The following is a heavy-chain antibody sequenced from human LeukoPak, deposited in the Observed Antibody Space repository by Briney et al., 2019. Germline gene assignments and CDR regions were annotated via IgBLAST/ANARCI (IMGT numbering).Heavy chain of an antibody. Sequence: SETLSLTCAVYGGSFSGYYWSWIRQPPGKGLEWIGYIYHSGSTYYNPSPKSRVTISVDRSKNQFSLKLSSVTAADTAVYYCARDQGYADAFDIWGQGTMVTVSS. CDR1: GGSFSGYY. V-gene: IGHV4-30-2*01. J-gene: IGHJ3*02. CDR3: ARDQGYADAFDI. CDR2: IYHSGST. D-gene: IGHD5-18*01.